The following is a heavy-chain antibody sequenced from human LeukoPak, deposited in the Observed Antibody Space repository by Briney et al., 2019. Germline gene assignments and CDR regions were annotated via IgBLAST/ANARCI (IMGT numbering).Heavy chain of an antibody. Sequence: ASVKVSCKASGYTFTSYSMHWVRQAPGQGLEWMGIINPSGGSTSYAQKFQGRVTMTRDMSTSTVYMELSSLRSEDTAVYYCARVYPFAFDIWAKGQWSPSLQ. D-gene: IGHD2/OR15-2a*01. V-gene: IGHV1-46*01. CDR2: INPSGGST. CDR1: GYTFTSYS. CDR3: ARVYPFAFDI. J-gene: IGHJ3*02.